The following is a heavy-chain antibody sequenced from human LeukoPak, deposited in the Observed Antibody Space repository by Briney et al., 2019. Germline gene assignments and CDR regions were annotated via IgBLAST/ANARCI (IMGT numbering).Heavy chain of an antibody. J-gene: IGHJ3*02. V-gene: IGHV4-31*11. CDR2: IYYSGST. CDR3: AREEAGDAFDI. CDR1: GGSFSGYY. Sequence: SETLSLTCAVYGGSFSGYYWSWIRQHPGKGLEWIGYIYYSGSTYYNPSLKSRVTISVDTSKNQFSLKLSSVTAADTAVYYCAREEAGDAFDIWGQGTMSPSLQ. D-gene: IGHD3-10*01.